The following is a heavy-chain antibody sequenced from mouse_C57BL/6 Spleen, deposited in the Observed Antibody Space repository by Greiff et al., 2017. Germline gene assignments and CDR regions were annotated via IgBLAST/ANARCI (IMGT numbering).Heavy chain of an antibody. CDR2: IYPGDGAT. D-gene: IGHD1-1*01. V-gene: IGHV1-80*01. CDR3: ARARSGSGAWFAY. J-gene: IGHJ3*01. Sequence: QVQLQQSGAELVKPGASVKISCKASGYAFSSYWMNWVKQRPGKGLEWFGQIYPGDGATNYNGKFTGKATLTADKSSSTAYMQLSSLTSEDSAVYFWARARSGSGAWFAYWGQGTLVTVSA. CDR1: GYAFSSYW.